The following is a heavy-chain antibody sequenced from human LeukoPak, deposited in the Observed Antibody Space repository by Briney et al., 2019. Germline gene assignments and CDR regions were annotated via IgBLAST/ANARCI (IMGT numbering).Heavy chain of an antibody. CDR2: ISGSGGFT. D-gene: IGHD4-17*01. Sequence: GGSLRLSCAASGFTFSSYAMSWVRQAPGKGLEWVSGISGSGGFTYYADSVKGRFTISRDNSKNTLYLQTNSLRAEDTAVYYCAKVSYGDYYYFDYWGQGTLVTVSS. J-gene: IGHJ4*02. CDR3: AKVSYGDYYYFDY. CDR1: GFTFSSYA. V-gene: IGHV3-23*01.